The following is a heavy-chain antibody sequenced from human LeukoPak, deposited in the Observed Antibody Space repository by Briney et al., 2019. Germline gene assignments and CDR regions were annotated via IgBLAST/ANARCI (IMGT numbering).Heavy chain of an antibody. V-gene: IGHV4-39*02. D-gene: IGHD3-3*01. CDR2: ISYRGTT. Sequence: SETLSLTCAVSGGSISSEDHLWGWIRQPPGKGLEWIGTISYRGTTYYNPSLKSRVTISQDMSKNHLSLRLTSVIVADMAVYYCAKILGDDLFDAFDIWGQGRLVSVSS. CDR1: GGSISSEDHL. CDR3: AKILGDDLFDAFDI. J-gene: IGHJ3*02.